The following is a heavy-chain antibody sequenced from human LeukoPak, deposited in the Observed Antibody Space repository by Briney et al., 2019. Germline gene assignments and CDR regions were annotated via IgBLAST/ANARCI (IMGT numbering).Heavy chain of an antibody. D-gene: IGHD6-13*01. V-gene: IGHV3-9*01. Sequence: PGGSLRLSCAASGFTFDNYAMNWVRQAPGKGLDWASGISWNSGSIGYADSVKGRFTISRDNAKNSLYLQMNSLRAEDTALYYCAKDKGSRLGYFDYWGQGTLVTVSS. CDR2: ISWNSGSI. CDR1: GFTFDNYA. J-gene: IGHJ4*02. CDR3: AKDKGSRLGYFDY.